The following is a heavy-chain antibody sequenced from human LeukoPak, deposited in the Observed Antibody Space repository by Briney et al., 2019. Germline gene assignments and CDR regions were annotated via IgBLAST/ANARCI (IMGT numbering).Heavy chain of an antibody. V-gene: IGHV3-30*03. CDR2: ISYDGSNK. CDR1: GFTFSSYG. J-gene: IGHJ4*02. Sequence: GGSLRLSCAASGFTFSSYGMHWVRQAPGKGLEWVAVISYDGSNKYYADSVKGRFTISRDNSKNTLYLQMNSLRAEDTAVYYCARGGRGYIDDYWGQGTLVTVSS. CDR3: ARGGRGYIDDY. D-gene: IGHD3-22*01.